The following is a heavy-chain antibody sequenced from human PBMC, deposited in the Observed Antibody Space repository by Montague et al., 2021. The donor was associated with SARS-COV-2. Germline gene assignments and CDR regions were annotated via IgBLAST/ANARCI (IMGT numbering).Heavy chain of an antibody. D-gene: IGHD3-22*01. J-gene: IGHJ4*02. V-gene: IGHV4-39*07. CDR2: IYYTGST. CDR3: ARDTRIAMLVVVTRYGFDA. Sequence: SETLSLTCTVSGGSISSSSYYWGWIRQPPGKGLEWIGSIYYTGSTYYNPSLKSRVTISVDTSKNQFSLKLSSVTAADTAVYYCARDTRIAMLVVVTRYGFDAWGQGTLVTVSS. CDR1: GGSISSSSYY.